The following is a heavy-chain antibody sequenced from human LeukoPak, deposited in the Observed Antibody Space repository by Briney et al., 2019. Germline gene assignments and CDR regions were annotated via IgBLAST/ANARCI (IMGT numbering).Heavy chain of an antibody. Sequence: GGSLRLSCAASGFTFSSYSMNWVRQAPGKGLEWVLSISSSSSYIYYADSVKGRFTISRDNAKNSLYLQMNSLRAEDTAVYYCARDVHGYIPHHLPDYWGQGTLVTVSS. CDR2: ISSSSSYI. CDR1: GFTFSSYS. V-gene: IGHV3-21*01. CDR3: ARDVHGYIPHHLPDY. J-gene: IGHJ4*02. D-gene: IGHD5-24*01.